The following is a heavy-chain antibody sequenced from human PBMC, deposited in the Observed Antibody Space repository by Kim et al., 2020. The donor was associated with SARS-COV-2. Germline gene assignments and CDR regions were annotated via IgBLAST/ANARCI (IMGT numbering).Heavy chain of an antibody. CDR1: GDSISSSSYY. D-gene: IGHD1-7*01. J-gene: IGHJ4*02. CDR2: IYYSGST. CDR3: ARGTQTGTTSLTF. V-gene: IGHV4-39*01. Sequence: ETLSLTCTVSGDSISSSSYYWGWIRQPPGKGLEWIGSIYYSGSTYYSPSLKSRVTISIDTSENRFSLKLTSVTAADTAVYYCARGTQTGTTSLTFWGQGTLVTVSS.